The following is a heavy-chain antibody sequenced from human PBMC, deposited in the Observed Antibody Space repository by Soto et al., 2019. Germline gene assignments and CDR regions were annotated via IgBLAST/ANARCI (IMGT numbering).Heavy chain of an antibody. Sequence: GASVKVSCKASGYTFNGYYVHWVRQAPGQGLEWLGWINPNTGGTNYAQRFKGWATITRDTSISTAYMELSRLKSDDTAMYYCTRAGCFSTTSCYEKDDAFDIWGQGIMVTVPS. CDR3: TRAGCFSTTSCYEKDDAFDI. D-gene: IGHD2-2*01. J-gene: IGHJ3*02. V-gene: IGHV1-2*04. CDR2: INPNTGGT. CDR1: GYTFNGYY.